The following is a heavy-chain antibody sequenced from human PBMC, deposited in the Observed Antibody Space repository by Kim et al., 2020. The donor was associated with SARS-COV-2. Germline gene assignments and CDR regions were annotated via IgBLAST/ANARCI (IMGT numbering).Heavy chain of an antibody. CDR2: IWYDGSNK. D-gene: IGHD5-18*01. Sequence: GGSLRLSCAASGFTFSSYGMHWVRQAPGKGLEWVAVIWYDGSNKYYADSVKGRFTISRDNSKNTLYLQMNSLRAEDTAVYYCARRPPGRGYSYGSGYFDYWGQGTLVTVSS. CDR1: GFTFSSYG. CDR3: ARRPPGRGYSYGSGYFDY. V-gene: IGHV3-33*01. J-gene: IGHJ4*02.